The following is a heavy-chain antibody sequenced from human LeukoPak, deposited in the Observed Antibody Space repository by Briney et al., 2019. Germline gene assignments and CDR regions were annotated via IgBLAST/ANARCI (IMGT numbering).Heavy chain of an antibody. CDR2: ISTNGDRT. J-gene: IGHJ4*02. CDR1: GLRFGNYA. Sequence: GGSLRLSCAASGLRFGNYAMTWVRQAPGKGLEWVSAISTNGDRTYYADSVKGRFTVSRDNFKNTLYLQMNSLRAEDTALYYCARKLWHRNDCWGQGTLVTVSS. CDR3: ARKLWHRNDC. D-gene: IGHD3-16*01. V-gene: IGHV3-23*01.